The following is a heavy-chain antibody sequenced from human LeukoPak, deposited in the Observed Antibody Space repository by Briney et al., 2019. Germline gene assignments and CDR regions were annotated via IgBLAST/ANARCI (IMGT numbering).Heavy chain of an antibody. Sequence: SETLSLTCAVYGGSFSAYYWSWIRQPPGKGLEWIVEINHSGSTNYNPSLKSRVTISVDTSRNQFSLKVSSVTAADTAAYYCARSERSGIYFDYWGQGTLVTVSS. CDR3: ARSERSGIYFDY. D-gene: IGHD6-13*01. CDR1: GGSFSAYY. J-gene: IGHJ4*02. CDR2: INHSGST. V-gene: IGHV4-34*01.